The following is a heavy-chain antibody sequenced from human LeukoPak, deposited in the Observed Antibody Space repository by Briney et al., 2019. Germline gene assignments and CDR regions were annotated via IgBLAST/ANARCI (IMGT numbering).Heavy chain of an antibody. D-gene: IGHD3-16*02. CDR3: ARLRLGELSLGFDP. V-gene: IGHV1-18*01. J-gene: IGHJ5*02. Sequence: ASVKVSCKASGYTFTNYATTWVRQAPGQGPEWMGWISPYNGDRRDALKFQDRVTMTTDTSTTTAYMELRSLRSDDTAVYYCARLRLGELSLGFDPWGQGTLVNVSS. CDR2: ISPYNGDR. CDR1: GYTFTNYA.